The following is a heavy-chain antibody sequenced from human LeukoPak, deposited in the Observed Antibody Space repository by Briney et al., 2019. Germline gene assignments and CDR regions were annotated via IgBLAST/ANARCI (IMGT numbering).Heavy chain of an antibody. CDR1: GYSISRGYY. V-gene: IGHV4-38-2*02. CDR3: ARVIDYYDSSGYYYFDY. D-gene: IGHD3-22*01. J-gene: IGHJ4*02. Sequence: SETLSLTCNVSGYSISRGYYWGWIRQPPGKGLEWIGSIYYSGSTYYNPSLKSRVTISVDTSKNQFSLKLSSVTAADTAVYYCARVIDYYDSSGYYYFDYWGQGTLVTVSS. CDR2: IYYSGST.